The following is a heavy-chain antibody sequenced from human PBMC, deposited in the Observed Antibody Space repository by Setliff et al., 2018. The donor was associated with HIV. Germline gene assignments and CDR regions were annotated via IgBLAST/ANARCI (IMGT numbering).Heavy chain of an antibody. CDR1: GFTFGDHG. J-gene: IGHJ6*03. D-gene: IGHD5-18*01. Sequence: GGSLRLSCTTSGFTFGDHGVSWVRQAPGKGLEWVGCTRSKTYGGTTEYAASVKGRFTISRDESKSIAYLQMNSLKTEDTAVYYCTRLRGYSYGLASYYYYYMDVWGKGTTVTVSS. CDR2: TRSKTYGGTT. CDR3: TRLRGYSYGLASYYYYYMDV. V-gene: IGHV3-49*04.